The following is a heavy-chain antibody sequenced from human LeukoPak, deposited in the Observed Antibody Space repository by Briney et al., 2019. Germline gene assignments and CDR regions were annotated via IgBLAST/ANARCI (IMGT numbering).Heavy chain of an antibody. Sequence: PSETLSLTCTVPGGSISSYYWSWIRQPPGKGPVWIGYIYYSGSTNYNPSLKSRVTISVDTSKNQFSLKLSSVTAADTAVYYCARDYYGSSGYYDYWGQGTLVTVSS. V-gene: IGHV4-59*01. CDR3: ARDYYGSSGYYDY. CDR2: IYYSGST. CDR1: GGSISSYY. J-gene: IGHJ4*02. D-gene: IGHD3-22*01.